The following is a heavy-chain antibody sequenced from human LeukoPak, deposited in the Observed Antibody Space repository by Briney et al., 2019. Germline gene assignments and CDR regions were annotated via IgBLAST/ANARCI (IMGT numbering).Heavy chain of an antibody. CDR1: GGSISSYY. CDR3: AREGDYYDSSGYYPNLFDY. J-gene: IGHJ4*02. V-gene: IGHV4-59*01. CDR2: IYYSGST. D-gene: IGHD3-22*01. Sequence: SETLSLTCTVSGGSISSYYRSWIRQPPGKGLEWIGYIYYSGSTNYNPSLKSRVTISVDTSKNQFSLKLSSVTAADTAVYYCAREGDYYDSSGYYPNLFDYWGQGTLVTVSS.